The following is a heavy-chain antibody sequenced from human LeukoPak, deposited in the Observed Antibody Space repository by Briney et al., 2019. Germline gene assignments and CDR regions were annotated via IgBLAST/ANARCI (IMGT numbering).Heavy chain of an antibody. CDR3: ARLLVAYDYGDYRFDY. CDR2: IYYSGST. CDR1: GGSIISYY. Sequence: PSETLSLTCTVSGGSIISYYWSWIRQPPGKGLERMGYIYYSGSTNYKPSLKSRVTISVDTSKTQFSLKLSSVTAADTAVYYCARLLVAYDYGDYRFDYWGQGTLVTVSS. J-gene: IGHJ4*02. V-gene: IGHV4-59*08. D-gene: IGHD4-17*01.